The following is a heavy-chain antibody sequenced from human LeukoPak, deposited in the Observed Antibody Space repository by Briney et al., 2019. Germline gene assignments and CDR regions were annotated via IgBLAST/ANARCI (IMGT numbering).Heavy chain of an antibody. CDR3: ARSHYDSSGSPIFGLGVDY. CDR2: IYHSGST. D-gene: IGHD3-22*01. CDR1: GGSISSDGYS. V-gene: IGHV4-30-2*06. Sequence: SETLSLTCAVSGGSISSDGYSWSWIRQSPGKGLEWIGYIYHSGSTYYNPSLKGRVTISVDRSKSQFSLKLSSVTAADTAVYYCARSHYDSSGSPIFGLGVDYWGQGTLVTVSS. J-gene: IGHJ4*02.